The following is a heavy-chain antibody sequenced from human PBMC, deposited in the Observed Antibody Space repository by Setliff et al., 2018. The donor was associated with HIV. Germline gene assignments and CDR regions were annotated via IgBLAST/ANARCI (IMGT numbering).Heavy chain of an antibody. V-gene: IGHV4-39*01. J-gene: IGHJ5*02. CDR1: GDSITNDDYY. CDR2: IHYSGRS. CDR3: ARYTSKLDWFDP. Sequence: SETLSLTCTVSGDSITNDDYYWGWIRQPPGKGLERIGIIHYSGRSYYDPSLKSRLTIFVDTSKTQFYLKLRSVTASDTAVYFCARYTSKLDWFDPWGQGTLVTVSS. D-gene: IGHD2-2*02.